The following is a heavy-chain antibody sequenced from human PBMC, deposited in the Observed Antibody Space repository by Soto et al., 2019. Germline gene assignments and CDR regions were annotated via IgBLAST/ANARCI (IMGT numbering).Heavy chain of an antibody. CDR1: GFTFSSYS. CDR2: ISSSSSYI. CDR3: ARRFGTTGAFDI. D-gene: IGHD1-7*01. V-gene: IGHV3-21*01. J-gene: IGHJ3*02. Sequence: GGSLRLSCAASGFTFSSYSMNWVRQAPGKGLEWVSSISSSSSYIYYADSVKGRFTISRDNAKNSLYLQMNSLRAEDTAVYYCARRFGTTGAFDIWGQGTMVTVSS.